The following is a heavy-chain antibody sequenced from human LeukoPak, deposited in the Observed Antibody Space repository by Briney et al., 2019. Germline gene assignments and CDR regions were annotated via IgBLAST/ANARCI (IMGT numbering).Heavy chain of an antibody. CDR3: ARGNDGLDY. J-gene: IGHJ4*02. CDR1: GGSISSGDYY. D-gene: IGHD1-1*01. CDR2: IYYSGST. Sequence: SETLSLTCTVSGGSISSGDYYWSWIRQPPRKGLEWIGYIYYSGSTYYNPSLKSRVTISVDTSKNQFSLKMSSVTAADTAVYYCARGNDGLDYWGQGTLVTVSS. V-gene: IGHV4-30-4*08.